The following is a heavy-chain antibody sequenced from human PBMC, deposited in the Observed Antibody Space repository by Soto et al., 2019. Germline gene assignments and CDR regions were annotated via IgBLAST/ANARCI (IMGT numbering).Heavy chain of an antibody. CDR2: ISGSGGST. J-gene: IGHJ4*02. Sequence: EVQLLGSGGGLVHPGGSLRLSCAASGFAFRNYGMSWVRQAPGKGLKWVSTISGSGGSTYYADSVKGRFTISRDNSKNTLYLQMNSRRAEDTAIYYCAKDTFDVPPGFDYWGQGTLVTVSS. V-gene: IGHV3-23*01. CDR3: AKDTFDVPPGFDY. D-gene: IGHD3-9*01. CDR1: GFAFRNYG.